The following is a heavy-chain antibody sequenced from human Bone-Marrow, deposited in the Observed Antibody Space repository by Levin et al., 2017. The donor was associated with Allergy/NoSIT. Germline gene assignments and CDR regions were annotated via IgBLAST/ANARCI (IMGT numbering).Heavy chain of an antibody. CDR2: ISYDGSNK. J-gene: IGHJ4*02. CDR1: GFTFSSYA. CDR3: ARVLTRSYYFDY. Sequence: GGSLRLSCAASGFTFSSYAMHWVRQAPGKGLEWVAVISYDGSNKYYADSVKGRFTISRDNSKNTLYLQMNSLRAEDTAVYYCARVLTRSYYFDYWGQGTLVTVSS. V-gene: IGHV3-30*04. D-gene: IGHD2-15*01.